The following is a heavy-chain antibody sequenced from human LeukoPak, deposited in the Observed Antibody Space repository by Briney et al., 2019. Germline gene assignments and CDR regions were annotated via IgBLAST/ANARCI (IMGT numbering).Heavy chain of an antibody. J-gene: IGHJ3*02. CDR1: GGSISSYY. D-gene: IGHD3-22*01. CDR3: ARRRRGYYYDSSGYNAFDI. V-gene: IGHV4-59*08. CDR2: IYYSGST. Sequence: PSETLSLTCTVSGGSISSYYWSWIRQPPGKGLEWIGYIYYSGSTNYNPSLKSRVTISVDTSKNQFSLKLSSVTAADTAVYYCARRRRGYYYDSSGYNAFDIWGQGTMVTVSS.